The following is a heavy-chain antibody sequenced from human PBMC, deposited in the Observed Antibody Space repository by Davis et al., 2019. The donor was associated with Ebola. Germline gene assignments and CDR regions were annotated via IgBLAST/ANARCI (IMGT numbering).Heavy chain of an antibody. CDR1: GGSIGSSTYY. D-gene: IGHD5-18*01. CDR3: ARFGAMVVSFDY. J-gene: IGHJ4*02. Sequence: PSETLSLTCTVSGGSIGSSTYYWGWIRQPPGKGLEWIGSVYYSGSTYYNPSLKSRVTMSVDRSKNQFSLKVSSVTAADTAVYYCARFGAMVVSFDYWGQGTLVTVSS. CDR2: VYYSGST. V-gene: IGHV4-39*01.